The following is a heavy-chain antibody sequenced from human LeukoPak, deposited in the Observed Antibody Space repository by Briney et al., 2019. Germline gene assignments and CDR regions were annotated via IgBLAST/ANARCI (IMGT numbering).Heavy chain of an antibody. V-gene: IGHV3-7*01. CDR3: ARELIVGATWHYYYYMDV. CDR1: GFTFSSYW. J-gene: IGHJ6*03. CDR2: IKQDGSDK. D-gene: IGHD1-26*01. Sequence: GGSLRLSCAASGFTFSSYWMSWVRQAPGKGLEWVANIKQDGSDKYYVDSVKGRFTISRDNAKNSLYLQMNSLRAEDTAVYYCARELIVGATWHYYYYMDVWGKGTTVTVSS.